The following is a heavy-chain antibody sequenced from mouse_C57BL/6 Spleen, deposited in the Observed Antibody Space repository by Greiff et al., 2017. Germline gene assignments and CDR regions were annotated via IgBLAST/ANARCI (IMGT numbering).Heavy chain of an antibody. D-gene: IGHD2-2*01. CDR3: ARSLYGYDGWYFDV. J-gene: IGHJ1*03. CDR1: GFSLTSYA. V-gene: IGHV2-9-1*01. CDR2: IWTGGGT. Sequence: VKLVESGPGLVAPSQSLSITCTVSGFSLTSYAISWVRQPPGKGLEWLGVIWTGGGTNYNSALKSRLSISKDNSKSQVFLKMNSLQTDDTARYYCARSLYGYDGWYFDVWGTGTTVTVSS.